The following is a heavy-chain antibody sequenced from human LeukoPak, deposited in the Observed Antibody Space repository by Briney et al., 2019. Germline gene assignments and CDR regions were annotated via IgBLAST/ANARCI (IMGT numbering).Heavy chain of an antibody. V-gene: IGHV4-38-2*01. CDR2: IYHSGST. D-gene: IGHD2-15*01. CDR1: GYSISSGYY. J-gene: IGHJ5*02. Sequence: SETLSLTCVVSGYSISSGYYWGWIRQPPGKGLEWIGSIYHSGSTYYNPSLKSRVTISVDTSKNQFSLKLSSVTAADTAVYYCARGGYCSGGSCYRENWFDPWGQGTLVTVSS. CDR3: ARGGYCSGGSCYRENWFDP.